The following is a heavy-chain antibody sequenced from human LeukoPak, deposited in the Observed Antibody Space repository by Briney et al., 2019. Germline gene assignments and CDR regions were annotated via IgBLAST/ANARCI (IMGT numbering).Heavy chain of an antibody. CDR3: ARGRPHGNDY. CDR2: IASEGSST. Sequence: PGESLRLSCAASGFTFSSYWMNWVRQAPGKGLVWVSRIASEGSSTTYADSVKGRLSISRDNAKNTLYLQMNSLRVEDTAVYYCARGRPHGNDYWGQGTLVTVSS. V-gene: IGHV3-74*01. J-gene: IGHJ4*02. CDR1: GFTFSSYW. D-gene: IGHD4-23*01.